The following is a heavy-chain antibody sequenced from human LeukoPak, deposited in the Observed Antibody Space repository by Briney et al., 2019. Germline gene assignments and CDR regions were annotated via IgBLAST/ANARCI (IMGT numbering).Heavy chain of an antibody. CDR2: IYYSGSA. CDR1: GGSISSYY. CDR3: ARQTGAGLFILP. J-gene: IGHJ4*02. D-gene: IGHD3-3*01. V-gene: IGHV4-59*08. Sequence: SETLSLTCTVSGGSISSYYWSWIRQPPGKGLERIGYIYYSGSANYNPSLKSRVTISVDTSKNQFSLILTSVTAADTAVYYCARQTGAGLFILPGGQGTLVTVSS.